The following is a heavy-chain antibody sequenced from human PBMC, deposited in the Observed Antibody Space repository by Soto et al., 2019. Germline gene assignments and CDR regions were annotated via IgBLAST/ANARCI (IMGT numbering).Heavy chain of an antibody. J-gene: IGHJ6*02. CDR1: GFTFSSYA. V-gene: IGHV3-23*01. CDR2: ISGSGGST. CDR3: AKFLTYYDFWSGYPTGYYYYGMDV. Sequence: GESLKISCAASGFTFSSYAMSWVRQAPGKGLEWVSAISGSGGSTYYADSVKGRFTISRDNSKNTLYLQMNSLRAEDTAVYYCAKFLTYYDFWSGYPTGYYYYGMDVWGQGTTVTVSS. D-gene: IGHD3-3*01.